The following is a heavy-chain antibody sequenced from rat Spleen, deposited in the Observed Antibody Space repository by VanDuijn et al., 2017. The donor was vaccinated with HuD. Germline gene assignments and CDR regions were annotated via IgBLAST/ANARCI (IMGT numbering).Heavy chain of an antibody. CDR3: ASRTGNWFAY. J-gene: IGHJ3*01. V-gene: IGHV5-25*01. CDR1: GFTFSNYY. Sequence: EVQVVESGGGLVQPGRSLKLSCVASGFTFSNYYMAWVRQAPTRGLEWIASITTGGGNTYYRDSVKGRFTISRDNAKSTLYLQMDSLRSEDTATYYCASRTGNWFAYWGQGTLVTVSS. CDR2: ITTGGGNT. D-gene: IGHD5-1*01.